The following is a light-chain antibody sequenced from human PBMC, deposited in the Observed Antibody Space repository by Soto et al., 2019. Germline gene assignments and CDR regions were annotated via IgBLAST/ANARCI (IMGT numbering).Light chain of an antibody. CDR1: ISDIADSNS. CDR3: GTWDGSLNVAV. J-gene: IGLJ2*01. CDR2: DND. Sequence: QSALTQPASASGSPGQSITISCTGSISDIADSNSVSWYQQLPGTAPKLLIYDNDKRPSGIPDRFSGSKSGTSATLGITGLQAGDEADYYCGTWDGSLNVAVFGGGTKVTVL. V-gene: IGLV1-51*01.